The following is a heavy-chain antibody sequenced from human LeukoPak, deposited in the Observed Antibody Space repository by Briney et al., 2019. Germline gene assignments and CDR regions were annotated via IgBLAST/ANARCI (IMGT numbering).Heavy chain of an antibody. CDR2: INHSGST. CDR1: GGSFSGYY. CDR3: ARGIVVVPASTQLFDY. J-gene: IGHJ4*02. D-gene: IGHD2-2*01. V-gene: IGHV4-34*01. Sequence: SETLSLTCAVYGGSFSGYYWSWIRQPPGKGLEWIGEINHSGSTNYNPSLKSRVTISVDTSKNQFSLKLSSVTAADTAVYYCARGIVVVPASTQLFDYWGQGTLVTVSS.